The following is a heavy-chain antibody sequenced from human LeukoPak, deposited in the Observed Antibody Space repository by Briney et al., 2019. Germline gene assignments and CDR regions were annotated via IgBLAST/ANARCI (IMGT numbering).Heavy chain of an antibody. J-gene: IGHJ6*02. Sequence: SETLSLTCTVSGGSISSYYWSWIRQPPGKGLEWIGYIYYSGSTNYNPSLKSRVTISVDTSKNQFSLKLSSVTAADTAVYYCARDRYYYDSSGYYQDYYYYGMDVWGQGTTVTVSS. CDR2: IYYSGST. V-gene: IGHV4-59*01. D-gene: IGHD3-22*01. CDR1: GGSISSYY. CDR3: ARDRYYYDSSGYYQDYYYYGMDV.